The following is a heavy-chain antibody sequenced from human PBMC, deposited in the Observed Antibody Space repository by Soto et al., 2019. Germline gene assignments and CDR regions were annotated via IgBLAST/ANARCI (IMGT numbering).Heavy chain of an antibody. J-gene: IGHJ5*02. CDR1: GGTFSSYA. D-gene: IGHD1-7*01. CDR2: IIPIFGTA. CDR3: AKRGTGTTGENWFDP. V-gene: IGHV1-69*01. Sequence: QVQLVQSGAEVKKPGSSVKVSCKASGGTFSSYAISWVRQAPGQGLEWMGGIIPIFGTANYAQKFQGRVTITADESTSTAYMELGSLRSEDTAVYYCAKRGTGTTGENWFDPWGQGTLVTVSS.